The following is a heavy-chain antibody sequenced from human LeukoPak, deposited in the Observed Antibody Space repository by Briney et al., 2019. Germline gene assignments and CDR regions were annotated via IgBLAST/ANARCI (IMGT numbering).Heavy chain of an antibody. CDR3: ARHKVGNVSSSWQRYYYYYMDV. V-gene: IGHV5-51*01. J-gene: IGHJ6*03. CDR1: GYSFTSYW. CDR2: IYPGDSDT. Sequence: GESLKISCKGSGYSFTSYWIGWVRRMPGKGLECMGIIYPGDSDTRYSPSFQGQVTISADRSISTAYLQWSSLKASDTAMYYCARHKVGNVSSSWQRYYYYYMDVWGKGTTVTVSS. D-gene: IGHD6-13*01.